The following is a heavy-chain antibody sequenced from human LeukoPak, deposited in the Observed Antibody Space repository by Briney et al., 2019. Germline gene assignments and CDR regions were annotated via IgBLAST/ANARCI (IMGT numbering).Heavy chain of an antibody. CDR2: IWYDGSNK. V-gene: IGHV3-33*01. CDR1: GFTFSSYG. CDR3: ARDLTHYFDY. J-gene: IGHJ4*02. Sequence: PGGSLRLSCAASGFTFSSYGIHWVRQAPGKGLEWVAVIWYDGSNKYYADSVKGRFTISRGNSKNTMYLQMNSLRVEDTAVYYCARDLTHYFDYWGQGTLVTVSS.